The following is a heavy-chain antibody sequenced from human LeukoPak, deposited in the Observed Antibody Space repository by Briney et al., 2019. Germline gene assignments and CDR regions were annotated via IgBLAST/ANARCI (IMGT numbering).Heavy chain of an antibody. CDR2: INTNTGNP. J-gene: IGHJ3*02. D-gene: IGHD3-3*01. CDR3: ARDRPFITIFGVVTPRVEAFDI. CDR1: GYTFTSYA. V-gene: IGHV7-4-1*02. Sequence: ASVKVSCKASGYTFTSYAMNWVRQAPGQGLEWMGWINTNTGNPTYAQGFTGRFVFSLDTSVSTAYLQISSLKAEDTAVYYCARDRPFITIFGVVTPRVEAFDIWGQGTMVTVSS.